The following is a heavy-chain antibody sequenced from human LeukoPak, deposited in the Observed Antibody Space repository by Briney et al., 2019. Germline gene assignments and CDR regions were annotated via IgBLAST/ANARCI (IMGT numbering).Heavy chain of an antibody. V-gene: IGHV3-23*01. D-gene: IGHD2-21*02. Sequence: GGSLRLSCAASGFTFSSYAMSWVRPAPGKGLEWVSAISGSGGSTYYADSVKGRFTISRDNSKNTLYLQMNSLRAEDTAVYYCAKSPAYCGGDCYSARYYGMDVWGQGTTVTVSS. CDR2: ISGSGGST. CDR1: GFTFSSYA. J-gene: IGHJ6*02. CDR3: AKSPAYCGGDCYSARYYGMDV.